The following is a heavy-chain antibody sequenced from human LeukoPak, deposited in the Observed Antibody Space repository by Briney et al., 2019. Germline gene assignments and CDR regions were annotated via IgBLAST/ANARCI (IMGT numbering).Heavy chain of an antibody. D-gene: IGHD5-12*01. Sequence: PGGSLRLSCAASGFTFSSYGMHWVRQAPGKGLEWVAVISYDGSNKYYADSVKGRFTISRDNAKNSLYLQMNSLRAEDTALYYCARDFVTTIAFDIWGQGTMVTVSS. CDR2: ISYDGSNK. J-gene: IGHJ3*02. V-gene: IGHV3-30*03. CDR1: GFTFSSYG. CDR3: ARDFVTTIAFDI.